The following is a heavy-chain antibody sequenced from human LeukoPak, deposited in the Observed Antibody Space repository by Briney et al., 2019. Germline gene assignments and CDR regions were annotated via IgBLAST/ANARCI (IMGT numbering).Heavy chain of an antibody. CDR1: GYTFTSYD. Sequence: ASVKVSCKASGYTFTSYDINWVRQATGQGLEWMGWMNPNSGNTGYEQKFQGRVTMTRNTSISTAYMELSSLRSEDTAVYYCARAPSITGTTPPGYWGQGTLVTVSS. CDR3: ARAPSITGTTPPGY. D-gene: IGHD1-7*01. J-gene: IGHJ4*02. CDR2: MNPNSGNT. V-gene: IGHV1-8*01.